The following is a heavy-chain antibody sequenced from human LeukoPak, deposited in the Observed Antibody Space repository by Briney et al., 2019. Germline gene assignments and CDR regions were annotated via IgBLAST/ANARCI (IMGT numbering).Heavy chain of an antibody. D-gene: IGHD6-6*01. Sequence: SETLSLTCTVSGRSISSSSYYWGWIRQPPGKGLEWIGSIYYSGSTYYNPSLKSRVTISVDTSKNQFSLKLSSVTAADTAVYYCARHVRYSSSSRGAFDIWGQGTMVTVSS. V-gene: IGHV4-39*01. CDR3: ARHVRYSSSSRGAFDI. CDR1: GRSISSSSYY. CDR2: IYYSGST. J-gene: IGHJ3*02.